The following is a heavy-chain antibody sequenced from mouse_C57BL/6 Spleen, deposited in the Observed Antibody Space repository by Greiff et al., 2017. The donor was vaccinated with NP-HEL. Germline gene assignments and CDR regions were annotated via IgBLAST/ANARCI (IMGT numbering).Heavy chain of an antibody. Sequence: QVQLQQPGAELVMPGASVKLSCKASGYTFTSYWMHWVKQRPGQGLEWIGEIDPSDSYTNYNQKFKGKSTLTVDKSSSTAYMQLSSLTSEDFAVYYWSSSYYGYFYYAMDYWGQGTSVTVSS. CDR3: SSSYYGYFYYAMDY. CDR1: GYTFTSYW. CDR2: IDPSDSYT. D-gene: IGHD2-2*01. V-gene: IGHV1-69*01. J-gene: IGHJ4*01.